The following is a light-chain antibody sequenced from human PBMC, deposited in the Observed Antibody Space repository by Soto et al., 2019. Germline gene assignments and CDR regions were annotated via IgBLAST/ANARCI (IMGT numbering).Light chain of an antibody. J-gene: IGKJ3*01. Sequence: EIVLTQSPGTLSLSPGERATLSCRASQSVTGSYLAWYQQKPGQAPRLLIYGASSRASGIPDRFSGSGSGTDFTLTISRLEPEDFAVYYYQQYGSSPPFTFGPGTKVDMK. V-gene: IGKV3-20*01. CDR1: QSVTGSY. CDR2: GAS. CDR3: QQYGSSPPFT.